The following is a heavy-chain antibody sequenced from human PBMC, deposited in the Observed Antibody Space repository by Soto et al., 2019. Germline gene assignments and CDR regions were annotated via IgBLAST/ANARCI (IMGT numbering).Heavy chain of an antibody. D-gene: IGHD3-10*01. CDR1: GGAFSGYY. Sequence: SXTLSLTCSVSGGAFSGYYGSWIRQPPGKGLEWIGEINHSGSTNYNPSLKSRVTISVDTSKNQFSLKLSSVTAADTAVYYCARWGSGYYYGMDGWGQGTTVTVSS. J-gene: IGHJ6*02. V-gene: IGHV4-34*01. CDR2: INHSGST. CDR3: ARWGSGYYYGMDG.